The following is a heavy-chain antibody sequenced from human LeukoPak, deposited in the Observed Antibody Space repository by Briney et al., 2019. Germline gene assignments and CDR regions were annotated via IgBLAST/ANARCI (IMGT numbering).Heavy chain of an antibody. J-gene: IGHJ4*02. Sequence: GGSLRLSCAASGFTFSSYSMNWVRQAPGKGLEWVSYISSSSSTIYYADSVKGRFTISRDNAKNSLYLQMNSLRAEDTAVYYCARAWSVVTAYIYFDYWGQGTLVTVSS. CDR2: ISSSSSTI. CDR3: ARAWSVVTAYIYFDY. D-gene: IGHD2-21*02. V-gene: IGHV3-48*04. CDR1: GFTFSSYS.